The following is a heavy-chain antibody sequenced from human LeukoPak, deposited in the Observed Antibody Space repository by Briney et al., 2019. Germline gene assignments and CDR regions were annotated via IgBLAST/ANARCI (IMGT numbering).Heavy chain of an antibody. V-gene: IGHV3-30-3*01. D-gene: IGHD3-10*02. J-gene: IGHJ4*02. Sequence: PGGSLRLSCAASGFTFSSYAMHWVRQAPGKGLEWVAVISYDGSNKYYADSVKGRFTISRDNSKNTLYLQMNSLRSDDTAVYYCARVADQWTLFGELPYWGQGTLVTVSS. CDR1: GFTFSSYA. CDR2: ISYDGSNK. CDR3: ARVADQWTLFGELPY.